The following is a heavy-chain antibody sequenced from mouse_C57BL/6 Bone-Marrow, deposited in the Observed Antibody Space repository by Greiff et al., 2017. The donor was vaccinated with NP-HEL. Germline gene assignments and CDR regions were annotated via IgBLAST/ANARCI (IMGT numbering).Heavy chain of an antibody. J-gene: IGHJ2*01. CDR2: IDPSDSYT. D-gene: IGHD2-4*01. V-gene: IGHV1-59*01. Sequence: QVQLQQPGAELVRPGTSVKLSCKASGYTFTSYWMHWVKQRPGQGLEWIGVIDPSDSYTNYNQKFKGKATLTVDTSSSTAYMQLSSLTSEDSAVYYCAYYYYDRYWGKGTTLTVSS. CDR1: GYTFTSYW. CDR3: AYYYYDRY.